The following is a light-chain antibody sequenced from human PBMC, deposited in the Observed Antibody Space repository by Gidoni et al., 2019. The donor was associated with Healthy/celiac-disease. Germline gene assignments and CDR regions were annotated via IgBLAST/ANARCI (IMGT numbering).Light chain of an antibody. CDR2: EAS. J-gene: IGKJ4*02. Sequence: ELVFTQSPATLSLSPGERATLSCRASQSVSSYLAWYQQKPGQAPRLLIYEASNRATGIPARFSGSGSGTDFTLTISSLEPEDFAVYYCQQRSNWPPSLTFGGGTKVEIK. V-gene: IGKV3-11*01. CDR1: QSVSSY. CDR3: QQRSNWPPSLT.